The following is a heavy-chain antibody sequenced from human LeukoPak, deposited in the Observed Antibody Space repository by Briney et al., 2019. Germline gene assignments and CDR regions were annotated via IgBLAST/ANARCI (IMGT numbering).Heavy chain of an antibody. D-gene: IGHD5-18*01. Sequence: ASVKVSCKTSGYTFTGYYMHWVRQAPGQGLEWMGWINPNSGGTNYAQKFQGRVTMTRDTSISTAYMELSRLRSDDTAVYYCARWESNTAMVDDAFDIWGQGTMVTV. CDR1: GYTFTGYY. J-gene: IGHJ3*02. CDR2: INPNSGGT. CDR3: ARWESNTAMVDDAFDI. V-gene: IGHV1-2*02.